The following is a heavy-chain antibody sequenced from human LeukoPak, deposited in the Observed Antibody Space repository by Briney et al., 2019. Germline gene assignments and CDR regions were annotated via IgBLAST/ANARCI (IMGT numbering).Heavy chain of an antibody. D-gene: IGHD5-24*01. CDR3: VRADGRDGYKGLVDY. J-gene: IGHJ4*02. Sequence: SETLSLTCAVYGGSFSAYHWSWIRQPPGKGLEWIGEINHSGSTDYNPSLKSRVTMSVDTSRNQFSLKLNSVTAADAAVYYCVRADGRDGYKGLVDYWGQGTLVTVSS. CDR2: INHSGST. CDR1: GGSFSAYH. V-gene: IGHV4-34*01.